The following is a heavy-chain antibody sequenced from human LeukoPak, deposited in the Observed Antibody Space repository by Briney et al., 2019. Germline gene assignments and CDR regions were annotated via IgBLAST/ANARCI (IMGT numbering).Heavy chain of an antibody. CDR1: GYTFTSYD. Sequence: ASVKVSCKASGYTFTSYDINWVRQATGQGLEWMGWMNPNSGNTGYAQKFQGRVTMTRNTSISTAYMELSSLRSEDTAVYYCARGSPGTMIENYWGQGTLVTVSS. V-gene: IGHV1-8*01. D-gene: IGHD3-22*01. CDR2: MNPNSGNT. CDR3: ARGSPGTMIENY. J-gene: IGHJ4*02.